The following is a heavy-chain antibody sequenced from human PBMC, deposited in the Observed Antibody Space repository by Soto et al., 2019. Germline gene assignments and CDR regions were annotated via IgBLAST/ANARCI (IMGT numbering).Heavy chain of an antibody. CDR3: EKQIGGVSDSEDF. V-gene: IGHV3-30*18. CDR2: ILYDGRTK. CDR1: GGSPSDDA. J-gene: IGHJ4*01. D-gene: IGHD2-8*02. Sequence: ASGGSPSDDAMHWVRHPPAKGLEWVADILYDGRTKNYTDSLRGRLTISRDISKGTPYLKMNSLRPEDNAVYYCEKQIGGVSDSEDFWGPGTPVPVSS.